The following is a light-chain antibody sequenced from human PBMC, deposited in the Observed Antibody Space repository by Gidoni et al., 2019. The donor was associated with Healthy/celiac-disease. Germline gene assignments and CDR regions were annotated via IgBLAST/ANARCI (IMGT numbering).Light chain of an antibody. Sequence: DIVMTQSPDSLAVSLGERATINCKSSQSVLYSSNNKNYLAWYQQKPVQPPKLLIYWASTRDSGVPDRFSGSGSGTDFTLTISSLQAEDVAVYYCQQYYSTPLTFGGWTKVEIK. CDR2: WAS. J-gene: IGKJ4*01. CDR1: QSVLYSSNNKNY. CDR3: QQYYSTPLT. V-gene: IGKV4-1*01.